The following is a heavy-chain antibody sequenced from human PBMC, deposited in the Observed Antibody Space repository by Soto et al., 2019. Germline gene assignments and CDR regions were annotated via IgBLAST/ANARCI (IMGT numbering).Heavy chain of an antibody. V-gene: IGHV3-23*01. J-gene: IGHJ6*03. CDR1: GFTFSSYA. Sequence: EVQLLESGGGLVQPGGSLRLSCVASGFTFSSYAMSWVHQAPGKGLEWVSLVSGSGGATYYADSVKGRFTISKDNFKNTVYLQMNSLGAEDTAIYYCAKCDIVVPPAYYMDFWGKGTTVIVS. D-gene: IGHD2-15*01. CDR3: AKCDIVVPPAYYMDF. CDR2: VSGSGGAT.